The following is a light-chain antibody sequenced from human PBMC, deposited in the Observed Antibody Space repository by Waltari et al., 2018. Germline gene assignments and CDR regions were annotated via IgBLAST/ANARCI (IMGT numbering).Light chain of an antibody. J-gene: IGKJ1*01. CDR2: GAS. Sequence: EIVLTQSPGTLSVSPGERATLSCRASQSVSSSYLAWYQQKPGQAPRLLIYGASSRATGIPDRFSGSGSGTAFTLTISRLEPEDCAVYYCQQYGDSPWTFGQGTKVEIK. CDR1: QSVSSSY. V-gene: IGKV3-20*01. CDR3: QQYGDSPWT.